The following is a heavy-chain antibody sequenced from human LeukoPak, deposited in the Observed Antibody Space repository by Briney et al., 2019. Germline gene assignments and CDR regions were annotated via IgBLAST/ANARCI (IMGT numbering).Heavy chain of an antibody. Sequence: PSETLSLTCTVSGGSISSSSYYWGWIRQPPGKGLEWIGSIYYSGSTYYNPSLKSRVTISVDTSKNQFSLKLKSVTAADTAVYYCARGRIALNWLDPWGQGALVTVSS. J-gene: IGHJ5*02. CDR3: ARGRIALNWLDP. D-gene: IGHD2-21*01. CDR1: GGSISSSSYY. V-gene: IGHV4-39*07. CDR2: IYYSGST.